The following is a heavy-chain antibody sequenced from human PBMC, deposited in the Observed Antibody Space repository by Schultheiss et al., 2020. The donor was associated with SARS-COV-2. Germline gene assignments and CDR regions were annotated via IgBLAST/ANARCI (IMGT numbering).Heavy chain of an antibody. CDR2: IYYSGST. Sequence: SETLSLTCNVSSESISSYYWNWIRQPPGKGLEWIGYIYYSGSTNYNPSLKSRVTISVDRSKNQFSLKLSSVTAADTAVYYCARMTGYYYDSSGYSHFDYWGQGTLVTVSS. CDR1: SESISSYY. V-gene: IGHV4-59*12. D-gene: IGHD3-22*01. CDR3: ARMTGYYYDSSGYSHFDY. J-gene: IGHJ4*02.